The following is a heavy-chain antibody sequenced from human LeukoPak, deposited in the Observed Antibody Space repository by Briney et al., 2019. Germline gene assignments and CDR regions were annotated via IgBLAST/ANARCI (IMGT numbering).Heavy chain of an antibody. V-gene: IGHV4-31*03. CDR2: IYYSGST. Sequence: PSETLSLTCTVSGGSIVDGDCYWSWIRQHPGKCLGWIGHIYYSGSTFYNASLKGRVTISVDTSKRQFSLKMRSVTAADTAVYYCARLPYSDILTGSNWFDPWGQGILVTVSS. CDR1: GGSIVDGDCY. D-gene: IGHD3-9*01. J-gene: IGHJ5*02. CDR3: ARLPYSDILTGSNWFDP.